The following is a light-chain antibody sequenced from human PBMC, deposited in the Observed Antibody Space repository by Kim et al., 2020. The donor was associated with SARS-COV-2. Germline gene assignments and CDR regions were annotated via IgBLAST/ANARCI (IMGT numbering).Light chain of an antibody. J-gene: IGKJ2*01. CDR2: GAS. CDR3: QQYGSSYT. V-gene: IGKV3-20*01. Sequence: LSPGERPPLSRRASQSVSRRYLAWYQQKPGQAPRLLIYGASSRATGIPDRFSGSGSGTDFTLTISRLEPEDFAVYYCQQYGSSYTFGQGPKLEI. CDR1: QSVSRRY.